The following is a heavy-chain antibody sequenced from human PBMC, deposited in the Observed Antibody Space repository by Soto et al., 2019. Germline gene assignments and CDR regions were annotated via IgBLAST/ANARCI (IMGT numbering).Heavy chain of an antibody. CDR3: ARDGPLYYYGSGSLFY. V-gene: IGHV4-31*03. J-gene: IGHJ4*02. D-gene: IGHD3-10*01. CDR1: GGSISSGGYY. Sequence: PSETLSLTCTVSGGSISSGGYYWSWIRQHPGKGLEWIGYIYYSGSTYYNPSLKSRVTISVDTSKNQFSLKLSSVTAADTAVYYCARDGPLYYYGSGSLFYWGQGTLVTVSS. CDR2: IYYSGST.